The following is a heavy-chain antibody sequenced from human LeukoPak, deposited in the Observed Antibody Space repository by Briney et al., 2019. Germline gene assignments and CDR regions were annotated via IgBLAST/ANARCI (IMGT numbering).Heavy chain of an antibody. Sequence: GGSLRLSCAASGFTFRNYTMTWVRQAPGKGLEWVSAISGSGGSTYYADSVKGLFTISRDNSKNTLYLQMNRLRDEDTALFYCAKEVKDTGYYHLDNWGQGTLVTVPS. CDR1: GFTFRNYT. J-gene: IGHJ4*02. V-gene: IGHV3-23*01. CDR2: ISGSGGST. CDR3: AKEVKDTGYYHLDN. D-gene: IGHD3-3*01.